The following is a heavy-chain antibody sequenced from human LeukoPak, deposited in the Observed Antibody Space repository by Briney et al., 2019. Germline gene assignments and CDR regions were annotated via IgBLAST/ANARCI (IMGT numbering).Heavy chain of an antibody. CDR1: GGSFSGYY. D-gene: IGHD1-26*01. V-gene: IGHV4-34*01. Sequence: PSETLSLTCAVYGGSFSGYYWSWIRQPPGKGLEWIGEINHSGSTNYNPSLKSRVTISVDTSKNQFSLKLSSVTAADTAVYYCAREVNGATVYWGQGTLVTVSS. J-gene: IGHJ4*02. CDR2: INHSGST. CDR3: AREVNGATVY.